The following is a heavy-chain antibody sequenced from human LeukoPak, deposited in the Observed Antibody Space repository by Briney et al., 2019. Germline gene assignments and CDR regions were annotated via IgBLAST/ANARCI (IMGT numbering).Heavy chain of an antibody. D-gene: IGHD2-8*01. Sequence: GGSLRLSCAASGVTFSSYAMSWVRQAPGKGLEWVSAISGSGGSTYYADSVKGRFTISRDNSNNTLYLEMSSVRPEDTATYYCATNRGCSTTRCNRAFDYWGQGTLVTVSS. CDR2: ISGSGGST. V-gene: IGHV3-23*01. CDR3: ATNRGCSTTRCNRAFDY. J-gene: IGHJ4*02. CDR1: GVTFSSYA.